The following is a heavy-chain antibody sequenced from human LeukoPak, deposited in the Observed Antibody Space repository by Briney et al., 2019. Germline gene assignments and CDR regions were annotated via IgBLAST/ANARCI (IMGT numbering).Heavy chain of an antibody. CDR1: GFTVITND. V-gene: IGHV3-53*01. Sequence: GGSLRLSCAASGFTVITNDMTWVRQAPGKGLKWVSVLYSDGNTKYADSVQGRFTISRDNPKNTLYLEMNSLSPDDTAVYYCARGVEPLAANTLAYWGQGTLVTVSS. J-gene: IGHJ4*02. D-gene: IGHD1-14*01. CDR2: LYSDGNT. CDR3: ARGVEPLAANTLAY.